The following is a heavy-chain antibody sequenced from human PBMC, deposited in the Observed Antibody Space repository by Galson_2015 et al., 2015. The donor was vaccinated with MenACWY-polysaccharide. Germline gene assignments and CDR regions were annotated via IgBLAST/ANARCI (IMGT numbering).Heavy chain of an antibody. CDR3: ARHVSRHHQDL. CDR2: MYYSGDT. V-gene: IGHV4-39*01. D-gene: IGHD1-14*01. J-gene: IGHJ3*01. Sequence: ETLSLTCTVSGGSISTSGYYLGWIRQSPGKGLEWIGTMYYSGDTYYNLSLKSRVTLSVDTSKNQFSLKLTSVTAADTAVYYCARHVSRHHQDLWGQGTMVIVSS. CDR1: GGSISTSGYY.